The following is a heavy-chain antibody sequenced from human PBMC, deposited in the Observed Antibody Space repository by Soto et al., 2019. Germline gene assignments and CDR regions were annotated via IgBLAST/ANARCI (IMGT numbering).Heavy chain of an antibody. CDR1: GGTFSSYA. J-gene: IGHJ5*02. CDR3: ARDWTTGGSSSWYVWFDP. V-gene: IGHV1-69*13. D-gene: IGHD6-13*01. Sequence: ASVKVSYKATGGTFSSYAISWVRQAPGQGLEWMGGIIPVFGTANYAQKFQGRVTITADESTSTAYMELSSLRSEDTAVYYCARDWTTGGSSSWYVWFDPWGQGTLVTVSS. CDR2: IIPVFGTA.